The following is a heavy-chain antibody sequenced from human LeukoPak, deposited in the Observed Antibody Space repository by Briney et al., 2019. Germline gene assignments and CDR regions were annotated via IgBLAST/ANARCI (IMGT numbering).Heavy chain of an antibody. D-gene: IGHD3-22*01. CDR3: ARLGYYYYYMDV. Sequence: SETLSLTCAVSGFSISSDNYWGWIRQPPGKGLEWIGSIYHTGSTYYNPSLKSRVTISVDTSKNQFSLKLNSVTAADTAVYYCARLGYYYYYMDVWGRGTTVTVSS. J-gene: IGHJ6*03. CDR2: IYHTGST. V-gene: IGHV4-38-2*01. CDR1: GFSISSDNY.